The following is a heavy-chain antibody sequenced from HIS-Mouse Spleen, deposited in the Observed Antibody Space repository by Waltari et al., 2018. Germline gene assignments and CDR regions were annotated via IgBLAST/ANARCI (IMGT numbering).Heavy chain of an antibody. CDR3: ARLVKGYYGSGSYYNRYFDL. CDR2: IYYSGST. CDR1: GGSISSSSYY. V-gene: IGHV4-39*01. J-gene: IGHJ2*01. Sequence: QLQLQESGPGLVKPSETLSLTCTVSGGSISSSSYYWVWIRHPPGKGLEWIGSIYYSGSTYYNPSLKSRVTISVDTSKNQFSLKLSSVTAADTAVYYCARLVKGYYGSGSYYNRYFDLWGRGTLVTVSS. D-gene: IGHD3-10*01.